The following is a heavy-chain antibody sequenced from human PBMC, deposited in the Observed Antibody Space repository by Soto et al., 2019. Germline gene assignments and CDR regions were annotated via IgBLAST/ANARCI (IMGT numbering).Heavy chain of an antibody. CDR2: ITGTGGNT. CDR3: ARIRGYWYGLDV. V-gene: IGHV3-23*01. J-gene: IGHJ6*02. Sequence: AVGSLRLSCAGSGFTLSTYGMTWVRQAPGKGLEWVSAITGTGGNTYYVDSVKGRFTSSRDNSKNMLYLQMNSVRVEDTAVYYCARIRGYWYGLDVWGQGTTVTVSS. CDR1: GFTLSTYG.